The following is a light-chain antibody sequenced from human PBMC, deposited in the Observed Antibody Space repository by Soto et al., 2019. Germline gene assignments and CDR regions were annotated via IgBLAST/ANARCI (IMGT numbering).Light chain of an antibody. V-gene: IGKV3-20*01. Sequence: EIVWTQSPATLSLSAGESATLSCTTSQSRGSNFLAWYQHKPGQAPRLLIYASSNRATGIPDRFSGSASGTDFPLTINRLEPEDFAVYYCQLYGISPHLGQGTRLEIK. CDR1: QSRGSNF. J-gene: IGKJ5*01. CDR2: ASS. CDR3: QLYGISPH.